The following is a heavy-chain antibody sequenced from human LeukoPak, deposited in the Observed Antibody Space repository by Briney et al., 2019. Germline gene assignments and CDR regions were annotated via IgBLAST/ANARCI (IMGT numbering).Heavy chain of an antibody. CDR3: AKDYGLE. Sequence: GGSLRLSCAASGFTFSSYWMSWVRQAPGKGLEWVANIKQDGSEKNDVDSVKGRFTISRDNAKNSLYLQMNSLRAEDSGVYYCAKDYGLEWGQGTLVTVSS. CDR1: GFTFSSYW. J-gene: IGHJ4*02. D-gene: IGHD4-17*01. V-gene: IGHV3-7*01. CDR2: IKQDGSEK.